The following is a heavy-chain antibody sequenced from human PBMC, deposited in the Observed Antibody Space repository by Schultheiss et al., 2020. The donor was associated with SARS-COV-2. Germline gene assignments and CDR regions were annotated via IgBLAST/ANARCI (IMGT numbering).Heavy chain of an antibody. CDR2: INHSGRT. D-gene: IGHD4-17*01. V-gene: IGHV4-34*01. J-gene: IGHJ4*02. CDR3: ARDVGGNYGDYVH. Sequence: SETLSLTCAVYGGSFSGYYWSWIRQPPGKGLEWIGEINHSGRTNYNPSLKSRVTISVDTSKNQFSLKLTSVTAEDTAVYYCARDVGGNYGDYVHWGQGTLVTVSS. CDR1: GGSFSGYY.